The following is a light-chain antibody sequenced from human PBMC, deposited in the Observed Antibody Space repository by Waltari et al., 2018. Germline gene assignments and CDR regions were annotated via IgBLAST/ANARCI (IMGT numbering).Light chain of an antibody. CDR2: AAS. CDR1: QSISGY. J-gene: IGKJ1*01. V-gene: IGKV1-39*01. Sequence: DIQMTQSPSSLSASVGDRVTITCRASQSISGYLNWYQQKPGKAPKLLIYAASSLQSGVPARFRGSGSGTDFTLTISSLQPEDFATYYCQQSYSTLGTFGQGTKVEIK. CDR3: QQSYSTLGT.